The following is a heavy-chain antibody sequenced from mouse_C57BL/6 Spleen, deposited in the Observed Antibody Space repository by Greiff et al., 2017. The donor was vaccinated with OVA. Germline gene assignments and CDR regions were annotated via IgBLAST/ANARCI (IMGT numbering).Heavy chain of an antibody. V-gene: IGHV6-3*01. D-gene: IGHD1-1*01. Sequence: EVQLVESGGGLVQPGGSMKLSCVASGFTFSNYWMNWVRQSPEKGLEWVAQIRLKSDNYATNYAESVKGRFTISRDASKSSVYLQMINLRAEDTGIDYCFITTVVATRYFDVWGKGTTVTVSS. CDR2: IRLKSDNYAT. J-gene: IGHJ1*03. CDR1: GFTFSNYW. CDR3: FITTVVATRYFDV.